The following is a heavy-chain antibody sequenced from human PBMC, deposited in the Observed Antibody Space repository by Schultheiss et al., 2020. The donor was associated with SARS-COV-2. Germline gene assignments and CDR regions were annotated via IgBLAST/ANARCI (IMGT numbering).Heavy chain of an antibody. CDR1: GGSISSGCYC. CDR3: ARDALYYDILTGYDTYYYYYMDV. J-gene: IGHJ6*03. D-gene: IGHD3-9*01. CDR2: LYSSGNT. V-gene: IGHV4-31*11. Sequence: SETLSLTCAVSGGSISSGCYCWSWIRQHPGKGLEWLGDLYSSGNTYYNASLKSRVTISVDTSKNQFSLKLSSVTAADTAVYYCARDALYYDILTGYDTYYYYYMDVWGKGTTVTVSS.